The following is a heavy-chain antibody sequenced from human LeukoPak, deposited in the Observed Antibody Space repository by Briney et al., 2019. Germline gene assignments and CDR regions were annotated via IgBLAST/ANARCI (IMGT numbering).Heavy chain of an antibody. J-gene: IGHJ4*02. V-gene: IGHV4-59*01. CDR3: ARVGVDDSGNIIKYFFDY. CDR2: IYYSGTA. Sequence: SETLSLTCTLSGGPISNYQWSWIQQPPGKGLEWIGNIYYSGTANYIPSLKSRVIISVDTSKNQSSLKLSPVTAADTAVYYCARVGVDDSGNIIKYFFDYWGQGTLVTVSS. CDR1: GGPISNYQ. D-gene: IGHD4-23*01.